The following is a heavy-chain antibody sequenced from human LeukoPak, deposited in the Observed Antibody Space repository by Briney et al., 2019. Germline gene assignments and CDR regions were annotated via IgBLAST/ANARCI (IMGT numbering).Heavy chain of an antibody. CDR1: GGSISSGDYY. CDR3: ARLPLGYYDSSGYWDY. J-gene: IGHJ4*02. V-gene: IGHV4-30-4*08. Sequence: SQTLSLTCTVSGGSISSGDYYWSWIRQPPGKGLEWIGYIYYSGSTYYNPSLKSRVTISVDTSKNQFSLRLSSVTAADMAVYYCARLPLGYYDSSGYWDYWGQGTLVTVPS. D-gene: IGHD3-22*01. CDR2: IYYSGST.